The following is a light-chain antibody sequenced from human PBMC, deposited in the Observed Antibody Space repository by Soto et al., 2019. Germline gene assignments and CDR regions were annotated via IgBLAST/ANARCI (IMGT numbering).Light chain of an antibody. Sequence: ENVLTRPRGTLSLSPGERATLSCRARESVSSIYVAWYQQKPGQAPTLLIYGPSTRATGTPDRFSGSGSGTDSPLTISTLQAEDVAVYYCQQYYGTPRTVGQGTKVDI. CDR3: QQYYGTPRT. CDR2: GPS. J-gene: IGKJ1*01. V-gene: IGKV3-20*01. CDR1: ESVSSIY.